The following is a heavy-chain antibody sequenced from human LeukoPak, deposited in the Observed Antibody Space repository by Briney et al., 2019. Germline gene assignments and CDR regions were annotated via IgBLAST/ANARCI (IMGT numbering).Heavy chain of an antibody. CDR3: ARVAGTLFDY. CDR1: GYTFTNYA. CDR2: IKAVNGDT. J-gene: IGHJ4*02. Sequence: ASVKVSYKASGYTFTNYAMHWVRQAPGQRLEWMGWIKAVNGDTKYSQEFQGRVTITRDTSASTSYLELSSLRHEDMAVYYCARVAGTLFDYWGQGTLVTVSS. V-gene: IGHV1-3*03. D-gene: IGHD6-19*01.